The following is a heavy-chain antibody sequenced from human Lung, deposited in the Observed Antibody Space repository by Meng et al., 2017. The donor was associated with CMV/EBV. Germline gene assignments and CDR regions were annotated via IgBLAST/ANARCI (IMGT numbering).Heavy chain of an antibody. V-gene: IGHV5-51*01. CDR2: IYPGDSDT. Sequence: GESLKISCSVYGNSITNYWLGWVRQMPGKGLEWMGIIYPGDSDTQYSPSFQGQVTISADRSISTAYLQWNSLKASDTANYFCMNRWRSGNYNYFEYWGRGTLVTVSS. D-gene: IGHD3-10*01. CDR3: MNRWRSGNYNYFEY. CDR1: GNSITNYW. J-gene: IGHJ4*02.